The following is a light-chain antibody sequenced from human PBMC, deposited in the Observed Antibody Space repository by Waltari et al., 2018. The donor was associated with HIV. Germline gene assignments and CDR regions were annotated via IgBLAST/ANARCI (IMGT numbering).Light chain of an antibody. CDR3: QQYNNWPPYT. CDR2: SAS. V-gene: IGKV3-15*01. J-gene: IGKJ2*01. Sequence: EIVMTQSPATLSVSPGARANLPCRARQSVASNLAWYQQKPGPSPRLLLYSASTRATGVPARFSGSGSGTDFTLTISSLQSEDFAVYHCQQYNNWPPYTFGQGTRLEIK. CDR1: QSVASN.